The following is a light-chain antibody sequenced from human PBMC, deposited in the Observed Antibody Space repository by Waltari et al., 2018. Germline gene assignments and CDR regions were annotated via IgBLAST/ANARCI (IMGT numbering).Light chain of an antibody. J-gene: IGKJ1*01. CDR1: QSVFYNSNKKNF. CDR2: WAS. CDR3: QQYYSTPRT. V-gene: IGKV4-1*01. Sequence: DIVMTQSPDSLAVSLGERATINCQSSQSVFYNSNKKNFLAWYPQKPGQPPKLLIYWASTRESGVPDRFSGSGSGTDFTLTISSLQADDVAVYYCQQYYSTPRTFGQGTKVEI.